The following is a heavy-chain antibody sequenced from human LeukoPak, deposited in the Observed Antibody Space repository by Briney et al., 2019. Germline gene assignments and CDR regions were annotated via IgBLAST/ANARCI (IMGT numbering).Heavy chain of an antibody. J-gene: IGHJ4*02. CDR1: GFTFSSYA. V-gene: IGHV3-30*18. CDR3: AKDLEISQSLGYVVDY. Sequence: SGGSLRLSCAASGFTFSSYAMHWVRQAPGKGLEWVAVISYDGGNKYYADSVKGRFTISRDNSKNTLYLQMSSLRAEDTAVYYCAKDLEISQSLGYVVDYWGQGTLVTVSS. CDR2: ISYDGGNK. D-gene: IGHD5-12*01.